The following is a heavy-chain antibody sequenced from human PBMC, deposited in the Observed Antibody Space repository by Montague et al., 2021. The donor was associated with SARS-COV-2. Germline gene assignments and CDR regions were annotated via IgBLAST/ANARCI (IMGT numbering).Heavy chain of an antibody. D-gene: IGHD3-10*01. CDR3: ARVRYCGAGTSLGMDA. CDR1: GGSIRNYN. J-gene: IGHJ6*02. CDR2: VYDSGNG. Sequence: SETLSLTCAVSGGSIRNYNWSWIRQPPARGLGWIAYVYDSGNGDNNPSPNSRVTIMVDTSKYQISLKLSSVTAADTAAYYCARVRYCGAGTSLGMDAWGQGTTVTVSS. V-gene: IGHV4-59*12.